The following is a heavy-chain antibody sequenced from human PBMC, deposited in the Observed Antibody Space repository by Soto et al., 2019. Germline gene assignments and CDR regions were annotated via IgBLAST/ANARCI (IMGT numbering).Heavy chain of an antibody. J-gene: IGHJ4*02. Sequence: SETLSLTCAVYGGSFSGYYWSWIRQPPGKGLEWIGEINHSGSTNYNPSLKSRVTISVDTSKNQFSLKLSSVTAADTAVYYCARGQIAATSGQHDYWGQGTLVTVSS. CDR3: ARGQIAATSGQHDY. V-gene: IGHV4-34*01. D-gene: IGHD6-25*01. CDR1: GGSFSGYY. CDR2: INHSGST.